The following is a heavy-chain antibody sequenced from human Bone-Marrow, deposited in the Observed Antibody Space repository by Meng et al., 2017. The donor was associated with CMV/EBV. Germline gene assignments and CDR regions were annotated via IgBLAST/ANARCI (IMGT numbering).Heavy chain of an antibody. CDR1: GFTFSSYS. CDR2: ISSSSYI. Sequence: GGSLRLSCAASGFTFSSYSMNWVRQAPGKGLEWVSSISSSSYIYYADSVKGRFTISRDNAKNSLYLQMNSLRAEDTAVYYCARDTLPKYYDFWSGFDYLGHGTLVTVSS. V-gene: IGHV3-21*01. CDR3: ARDTLPKYYDFWSGFDY. D-gene: IGHD3-3*01. J-gene: IGHJ4*01.